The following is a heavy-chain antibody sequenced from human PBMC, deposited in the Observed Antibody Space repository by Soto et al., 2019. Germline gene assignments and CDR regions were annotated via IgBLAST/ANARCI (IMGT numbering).Heavy chain of an antibody. D-gene: IGHD4-17*01. Sequence: GGSLRLSCAASGFTFDDYAMHWVRQAPGKGLEWVSGISWNSGSIGYADSVKGRFTISRDNAKNSLYLQMNSLRAEDTALYYCAKDIRGDYEYYFDYWGQGTLVTVSS. J-gene: IGHJ4*02. CDR2: ISWNSGSI. CDR1: GFTFDDYA. CDR3: AKDIRGDYEYYFDY. V-gene: IGHV3-9*01.